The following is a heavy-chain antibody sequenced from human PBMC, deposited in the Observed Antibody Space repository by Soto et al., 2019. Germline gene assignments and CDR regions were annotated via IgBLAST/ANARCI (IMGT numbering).Heavy chain of an antibody. V-gene: IGHV4-39*01. CDR1: GGSVSSSSYY. CDR3: VRLEGLATISYYFDY. Sequence: SETLSLTCTVSGGSVSSSSYYWGWVRQPPGKGLEWIGSVYYSGSTHYNPSLESRVTISVDKSKNQFSLKLMSLSAADTAVYYCVRLEGLATISYYFDYWGQGALVTVSS. D-gene: IGHD3-9*01. CDR2: VYYSGST. J-gene: IGHJ4*02.